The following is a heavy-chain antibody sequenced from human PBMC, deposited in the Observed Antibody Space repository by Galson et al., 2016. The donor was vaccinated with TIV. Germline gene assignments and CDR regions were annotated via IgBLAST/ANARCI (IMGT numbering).Heavy chain of an antibody. Sequence: SVKVSCKAFGYTFTNFHIAWVRQAPGQGLEWMGWVSPESGHRDYAQKFQDRLTMTTETHTSTGYMELRSLTSDDTAVYYCVRDSGTAPDRDWGQGTLVTVSS. CDR3: VRDSGTAPDRD. V-gene: IGHV1-18*01. CDR2: VSPESGHR. D-gene: IGHD5-18*01. CDR1: GYTFTNFH. J-gene: IGHJ4*02.